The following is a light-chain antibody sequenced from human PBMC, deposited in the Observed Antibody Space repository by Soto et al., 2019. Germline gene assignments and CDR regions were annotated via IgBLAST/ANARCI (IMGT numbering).Light chain of an antibody. CDR3: QRYHDWPPGT. J-gene: IGKJ1*01. CDR1: QSVNSY. Sequence: EIVLAQYRVTLSLSAGESRSRSCTAHQSVNSYLAWYQQKPGQAPRLLIYDASNRATGIPARFSVSGSGTGYTLSVCSLGFEDDAVYRCQRYHDWPPGTFGQGTKVDIK. CDR2: DAS. V-gene: IGKV3-11*01.